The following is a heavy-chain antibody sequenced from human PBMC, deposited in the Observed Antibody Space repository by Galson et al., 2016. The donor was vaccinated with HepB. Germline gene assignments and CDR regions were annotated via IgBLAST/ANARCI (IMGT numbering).Heavy chain of an antibody. Sequence: ETLSLTCTVSGVSLGTNNYYWARIRQPPGKGLEWIGSISNSGNIHYNPALKSRVTISVDTSKNQFSLKVRSVIDADTAVYYCARDRTTDSGRGPFDPWGQGTPVTVSS. CDR2: ISNSGNI. V-gene: IGHV4-39*07. J-gene: IGHJ5*02. CDR1: GVSLGTNNYY. D-gene: IGHD3-10*01. CDR3: ARDRTTDSGRGPFDP.